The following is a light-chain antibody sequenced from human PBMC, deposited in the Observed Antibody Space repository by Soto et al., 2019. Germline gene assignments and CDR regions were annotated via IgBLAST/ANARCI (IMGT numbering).Light chain of an antibody. J-gene: IGKJ1*01. CDR1: QSVSSSY. CDR2: GAS. V-gene: IGKV3-20*01. Sequence: EVVLTQSPGTLSLFPGERATLSCRASQSVSSSYLAWYQQKPGQAPRLLIFGASSSATGIPDRFSGSGSGTDFILTISRLEPEDFAVYYCQQYGNSRWTFGQGTKVDIK. CDR3: QQYGNSRWT.